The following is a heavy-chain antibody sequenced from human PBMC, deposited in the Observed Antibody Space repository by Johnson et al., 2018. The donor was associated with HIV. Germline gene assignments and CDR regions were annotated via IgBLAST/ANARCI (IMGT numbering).Heavy chain of an antibody. Sequence: VPLVESGGGLVQPGGSLRLSCAASGFTFSSYGMHWVRQAPGKGLEWVAVISYDGKNKYYADSVKGRFTISRDKSKNTMYLQMNSLRDEDTAVYHCAKEGLLQVAFDFWGQGTMVTVSS. V-gene: IGHV3-30*18. CDR1: GFTFSSYG. CDR3: AKEGLLQVAFDF. J-gene: IGHJ3*01. D-gene: IGHD4-11*01. CDR2: ISYDGKNK.